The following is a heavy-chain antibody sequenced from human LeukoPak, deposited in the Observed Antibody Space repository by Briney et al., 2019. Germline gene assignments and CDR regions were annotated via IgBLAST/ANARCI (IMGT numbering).Heavy chain of an antibody. V-gene: IGHV1-8*03. J-gene: IGHJ4*02. D-gene: IGHD3-22*01. Sequence: ASVKVSCKASGYTFTSYDINWVRQAPGQGLEWMGWMNPNCGNTGYAQKFQGRVTITRNTSISTAYMELSSLRSEDTAVYYCARDYDSSGYYGYWGQGTLVTVSS. CDR1: GYTFTSYD. CDR3: ARDYDSSGYYGY. CDR2: MNPNCGNT.